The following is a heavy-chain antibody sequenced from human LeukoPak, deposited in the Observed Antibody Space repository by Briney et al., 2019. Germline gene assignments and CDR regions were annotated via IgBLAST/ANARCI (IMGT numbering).Heavy chain of an antibody. Sequence: GASVKVSCKASGYTSTCYYMHWGRQAAGQGGEWMGWINPNSGGTNYAQKLKGWVTMPRDTSISTAYMQLTRLRSGDTAVYYCATDQTDSGGFDYWGQGTLVTVSS. V-gene: IGHV1-2*04. D-gene: IGHD6-19*01. CDR1: GYTSTCYY. CDR2: INPNSGGT. CDR3: ATDQTDSGGFDY. J-gene: IGHJ4*02.